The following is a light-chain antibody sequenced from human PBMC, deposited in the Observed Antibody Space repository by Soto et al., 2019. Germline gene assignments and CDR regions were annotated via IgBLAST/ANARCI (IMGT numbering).Light chain of an antibody. CDR2: AAS. CDR3: QKYNSAPLT. J-gene: IGKJ4*01. Sequence: DIQMTQSPSSLSASVGDRVTITCRASQCISNYLAWYQQKPGKVPKLLIYAASTLQSGVSSRFSGSGSGTDFTLTISSLQPEDVATYYCQKYNSAPLTFGGGTKVEIK. V-gene: IGKV1-27*01. CDR1: QCISNY.